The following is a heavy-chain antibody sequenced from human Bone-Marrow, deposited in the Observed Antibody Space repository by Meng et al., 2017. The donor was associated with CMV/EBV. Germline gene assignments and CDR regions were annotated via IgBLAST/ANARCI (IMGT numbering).Heavy chain of an antibody. CDR1: GGSISSYY. D-gene: IGHD2-2*02. V-gene: IGHV4-59*01. CDR2: IYYSGST. J-gene: IGHJ6*02. Sequence: SETLSLTCTVSGGSISSYYWSWIRQPPGKGLEWNGYIYYSGSTNYNTSLKSRVTISVDTSKNQLSLKLSSVTAADTAVYYGARDCSSTSCYTPRYGMDVWGQGTTVTVSS. CDR3: ARDCSSTSCYTPRYGMDV.